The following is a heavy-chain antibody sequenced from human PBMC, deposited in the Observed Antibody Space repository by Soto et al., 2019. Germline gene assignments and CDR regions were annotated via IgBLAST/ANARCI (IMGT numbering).Heavy chain of an antibody. CDR1: GFTFSSYS. J-gene: IGHJ4*02. CDR2: ISSSSSYI. CDR3: ARDLGTDKRYSSGWPLDY. Sequence: PGGSLRLSCAASGFTFSSYSMNWVRQAPGKGLEWVSSISSSSSYIYYADSVKGRFTISRDNAKNSLYLQMNSLRAEDTAVYYCARDLGTDKRYSSGWPLDYWGQGTLVTVSS. D-gene: IGHD6-19*01. V-gene: IGHV3-21*01.